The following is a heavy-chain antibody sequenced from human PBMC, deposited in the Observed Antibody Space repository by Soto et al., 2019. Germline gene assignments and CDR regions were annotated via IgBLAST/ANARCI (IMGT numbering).Heavy chain of an antibody. CDR1: GGTFSSYT. D-gene: IGHD2-2*01. J-gene: IGHJ5*02. CDR3: ARYCSSTSCQKYNWFDP. Sequence: QVQLVQSGAEVKKPGSSVKVSCKASGGTFSSYTISWVRQAPGQGLEWMGRIIAILGIANYAQKFQGRVTITADKSTSTAYMELSSLRSEDTAVYYCARYCSSTSCQKYNWFDPWGQGTLVTVSS. V-gene: IGHV1-69*02. CDR2: IIAILGIA.